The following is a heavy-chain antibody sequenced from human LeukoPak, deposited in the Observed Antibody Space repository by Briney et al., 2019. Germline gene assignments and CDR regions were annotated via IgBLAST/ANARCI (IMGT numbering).Heavy chain of an antibody. V-gene: IGHV3-23*01. CDR1: GFTFINYP. J-gene: IGHJ4*02. D-gene: IGHD3-10*01. Sequence: PGGSLRLSCAASGFTFINYPMTWVRQAPGKGLEWVSSISPNAAQTFYADSVRGRFTISRDNSKNTLSLQMNSLRVDDSAIYYCAHLSGEDLPHYWGQGTLVTVSS. CDR3: AHLSGEDLPHY. CDR2: ISPNAAQT.